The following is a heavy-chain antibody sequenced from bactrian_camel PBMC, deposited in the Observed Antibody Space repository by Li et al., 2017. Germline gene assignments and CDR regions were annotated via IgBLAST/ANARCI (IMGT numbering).Heavy chain of an antibody. CDR3: AVDLLTNVDDCLTRSWWEYPSDFIY. V-gene: IGHV3S59*01. CDR2: ICGDAGRT. J-gene: IGHJ4*01. Sequence: VQLVESGGGSVQAGGSLRLTCTVSGHVQNYCTGWFRQAPGNEREGLATICGDAGRTDYADSVKGRFTISQEHAKNSLDLQMNSLKPEDSAMYYCAVDLLTNVDDCLTRSWWEYPSDFIYWGPGTQVTVS. D-gene: IGHD3*01. CDR1: GHVQNYC.